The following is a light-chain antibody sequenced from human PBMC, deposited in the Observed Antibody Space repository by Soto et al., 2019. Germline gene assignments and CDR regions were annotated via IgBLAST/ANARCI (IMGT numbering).Light chain of an antibody. V-gene: IGKV3-15*01. CDR1: QSVSSN. CDR2: GAS. Sequence: EIVMTQSPATLSVSPGERATLSCRASQSVSSNLAWYQQKPGQAPRLLIYGASTRATGIPARFSGSGSGTEFTLTINSLQSEDFAVYYCQQYNNWRTFGQGTKV. CDR3: QQYNNWRT. J-gene: IGKJ1*01.